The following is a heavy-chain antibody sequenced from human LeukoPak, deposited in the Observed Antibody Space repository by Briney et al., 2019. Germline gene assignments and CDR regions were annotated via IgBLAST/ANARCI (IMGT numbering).Heavy chain of an antibody. J-gene: IGHJ1*01. CDR2: ISSNGGRT. CDR1: RFTFSSYA. V-gene: IGHV3-64*01. Sequence: PGGSLRLSRAASRFTFSSYAMHWVRPAPGKGREYVSAISSNGGRTYYANSVKGRFTISRDNSKNTLYLQMGSLRAEDMAVYDCARDSIYCSSTSCYRYFQHWGQGTLVTVSA. CDR3: ARDSIYCSSTSCYRYFQH. D-gene: IGHD2-2*01.